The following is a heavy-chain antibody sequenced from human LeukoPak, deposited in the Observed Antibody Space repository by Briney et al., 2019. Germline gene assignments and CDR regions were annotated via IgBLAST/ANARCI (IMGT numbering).Heavy chain of an antibody. J-gene: IGHJ6*03. V-gene: IGHV4-61*02. D-gene: IGHD6-6*01. CDR1: GGSISSGSYY. Sequence: SQTLSLTCTVSGGSISSGSYYWSWIRQPAGKGLEWIGRIYTSGSTNYNPSLKSQVTISVGTSKNQFSLRLSSVTAADTAVYFCARDGLATYYYYYYTDVWGKGTTVTVSS. CDR2: IYTSGST. CDR3: ARDGLATYYYYYYTDV.